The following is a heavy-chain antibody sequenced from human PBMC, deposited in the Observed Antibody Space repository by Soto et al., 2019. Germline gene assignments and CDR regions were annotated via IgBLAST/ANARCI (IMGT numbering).Heavy chain of an antibody. V-gene: IGHV3-23*01. D-gene: IGHD2-15*01. CDR3: AKEAVASEQVPIPGDS. CDR1: GLTFRNYA. CDR2: ISGSGSMK. Sequence: EVYLLESGGGLVQPGGSLGLSCTASGLTFRNYAMTWVRQAPGRGLEWVSGISGSGSMKYYADSVKGRFTISRDNSKNMLFLQMDSLRDEDTAMYHCAKEAVASEQVPIPGDSWGQGTLVTVSS. J-gene: IGHJ4*02.